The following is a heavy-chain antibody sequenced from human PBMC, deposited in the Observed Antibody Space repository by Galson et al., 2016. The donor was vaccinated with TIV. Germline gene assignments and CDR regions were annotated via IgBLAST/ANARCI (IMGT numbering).Heavy chain of an antibody. CDR3: AVWANTYYFAL. CDR2: IDPSGGGT. V-gene: IGHV1-46*01. D-gene: IGHD7-27*01. J-gene: IGHJ4*02. Sequence: SVKVSCKASGYTFINYYMHWVRQAPGQGLEWVGVIDPSGGGTTYAQKFQGRVAMTRDTSTNTVYMDLSSPTSDDTAVFYCAVWANTYYFALWGQGTLITVSS. CDR1: GYTFINYY.